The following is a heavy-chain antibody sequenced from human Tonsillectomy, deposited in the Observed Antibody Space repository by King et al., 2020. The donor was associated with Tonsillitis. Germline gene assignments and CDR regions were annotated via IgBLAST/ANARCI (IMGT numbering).Heavy chain of an antibody. CDR2: IYSSGTT. V-gene: IGHV4-39*01. Sequence: LQLQESGPGLVKPSETLSLTCSVSGGSISSSSYYWGWIRQPPGKGLEWIGSIYSSGTTYYNPSLKSRVNISVDTSRNQFSLKLSSVTAADTAVYYCARLKFNYFMDGWSKGTTVTVSS. J-gene: IGHJ6*03. CDR3: ARLKFNYFMDG. CDR1: GGSISSSSYY.